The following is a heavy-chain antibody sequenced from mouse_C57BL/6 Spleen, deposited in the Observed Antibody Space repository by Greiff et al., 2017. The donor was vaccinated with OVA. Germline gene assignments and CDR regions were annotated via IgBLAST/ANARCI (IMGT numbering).Heavy chain of an antibody. Sequence: VKLQQPGAELVKPGASVKLSCKASGYTFTSYWMHWVKQRPGQGLEWIGMIHPNSGSTNYNEKFKSKATLTVDKSSSTAYMQLSSLTSEDSAVYYCARGYGKGNAMDYWGQGTSVTVSS. D-gene: IGHD2-1*01. CDR3: ARGYGKGNAMDY. CDR1: GYTFTSYW. V-gene: IGHV1-64*01. J-gene: IGHJ4*01. CDR2: IHPNSGST.